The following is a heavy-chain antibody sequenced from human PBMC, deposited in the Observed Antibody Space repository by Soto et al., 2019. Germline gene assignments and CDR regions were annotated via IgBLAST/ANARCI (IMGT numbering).Heavy chain of an antibody. D-gene: IGHD6-13*01. CDR3: AKDQGSSWYEIDY. Sequence: GGSLRLSCAASGFTFSTYSMNWVRQAPGKGLEWVSSISSSSSYIYYADSVKGRFTISRDNSKNTLYLQMNSLRAEDTAVYYCAKDQGSSWYEIDYWGQGTLVTVSS. CDR1: GFTFSTYS. CDR2: ISSSSSYI. J-gene: IGHJ4*02. V-gene: IGHV3-21*04.